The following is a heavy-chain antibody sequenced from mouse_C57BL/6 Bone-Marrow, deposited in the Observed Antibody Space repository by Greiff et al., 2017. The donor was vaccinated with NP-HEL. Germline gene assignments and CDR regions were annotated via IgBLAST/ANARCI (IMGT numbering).Heavy chain of an antibody. J-gene: IGHJ2*01. D-gene: IGHD1-1*01. Sequence: VQLKQSGPELVKPGASVKISCKASGYTFTDYYMNWVKQSHGKSLEWIGDINPNNGGTSYNQKFKGKATLTVDKSSSTAYMELRSLTSEDSAVYYCAREDYYEGDYWGQGTTLTVSS. V-gene: IGHV1-26*01. CDR3: AREDYYEGDY. CDR1: GYTFTDYY. CDR2: INPNNGGT.